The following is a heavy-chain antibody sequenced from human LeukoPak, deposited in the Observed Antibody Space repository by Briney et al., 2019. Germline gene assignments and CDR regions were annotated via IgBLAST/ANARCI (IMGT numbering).Heavy chain of an antibody. CDR1: GFTFSSYG. D-gene: IGHD3-22*01. Sequence: GGYLRLSCAASGFTFSSYGMHWVRQAPGKGLEWVAVISYDGSNKYYADSVKGRFTISRDNSKNTLYLQMNSLRAEDTAVYYCATPTKYDSSGYYPYWGQGTLVTVSS. V-gene: IGHV3-30*03. J-gene: IGHJ4*02. CDR3: ATPTKYDSSGYYPY. CDR2: ISYDGSNK.